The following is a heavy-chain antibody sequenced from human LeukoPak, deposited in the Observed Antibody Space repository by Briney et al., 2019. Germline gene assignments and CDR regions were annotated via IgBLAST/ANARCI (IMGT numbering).Heavy chain of an antibody. V-gene: IGHV4-38-2*02. CDR1: GYSISSGYY. CDR2: IYHSGST. Sequence: SETLSLTCTVSGYSISSGYYWGWIRQPPGKGLEWIGSIYHSGSTYYNPSLKSRVTISVDTSKNQFSLKLSSVTAADTAVYYCARDLLGSSWYNWFDPWGQGTLVTVSS. CDR3: ARDLLGSSWYNWFDP. D-gene: IGHD6-13*01. J-gene: IGHJ5*02.